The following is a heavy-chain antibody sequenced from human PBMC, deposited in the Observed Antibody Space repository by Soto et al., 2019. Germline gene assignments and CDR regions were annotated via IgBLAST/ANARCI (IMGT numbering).Heavy chain of an antibody. V-gene: IGHV1-46*01. CDR3: ARPRGEMATMSPYYYYYGMDV. CDR2: INPSGGST. J-gene: IGHJ6*02. CDR1: GYPFTSYY. Sequence: GSSVKVSCKASGYPFTSYYMHWVRQAPGQGLEWMGIINPSGGSTSYAQKFQGRVTMTRDTSTSTVYMELSSLRSEDTAVYYCARPRGEMATMSPYYYYYGMDVWGQGTTVTVSS. D-gene: IGHD5-12*01.